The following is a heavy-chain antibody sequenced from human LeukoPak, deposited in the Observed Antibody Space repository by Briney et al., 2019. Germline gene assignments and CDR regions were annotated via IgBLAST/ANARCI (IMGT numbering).Heavy chain of an antibody. Sequence: GASVKVSCKVSGYTLTESSMHWVRQAPGKGLEWMGGFDPEDGETIFAQKFQGRVTMTEDTSTDTAYMELSSLRSEDTAGYFCATLPEYCSSGSCYSLDLWGQGTLVTVSS. CDR1: GYTLTESS. V-gene: IGHV1-24*01. CDR3: ATLPEYCSSGSCYSLDL. D-gene: IGHD2-15*01. J-gene: IGHJ5*02. CDR2: FDPEDGET.